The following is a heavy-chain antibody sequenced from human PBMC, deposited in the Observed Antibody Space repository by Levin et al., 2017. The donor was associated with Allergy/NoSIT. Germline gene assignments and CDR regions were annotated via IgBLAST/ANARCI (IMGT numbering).Heavy chain of an antibody. CDR1: RYIFSDYF. V-gene: IGHV1-2*02. D-gene: IGHD3-22*01. J-gene: IGHJ4*02. CDR3: ARDLYNDDSVFGY. Sequence: GASVKVSCKASRYIFSDYFIHWVRQAPGQGLEWMGWINPHSGDTKYAQEFQGRVTMTRDTSINTAYMELTRLTSDDTAVYYCARDLYNDDSVFGYWGQGTLVNVFS. CDR2: INPHSGDT.